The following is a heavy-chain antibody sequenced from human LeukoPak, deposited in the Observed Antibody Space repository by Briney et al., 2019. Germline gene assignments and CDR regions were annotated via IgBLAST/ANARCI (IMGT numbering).Heavy chain of an antibody. CDR1: GYSISSGYY. V-gene: IGHV4-38-2*02. J-gene: IGHJ5*02. CDR2: IYHSGST. D-gene: IGHD3-9*01. Sequence: SETLSLTCTVSGYSISSGYYWGWIRQPPGKGLEWIGSIYHSGSTNYNPSLKSRVTISVDTSKNQFSLKLSSVTAADTAVYYCARHVNAGQYFDRLLYPNWFDPWGQGTLVTVSS. CDR3: ARHVNAGQYFDRLLYPNWFDP.